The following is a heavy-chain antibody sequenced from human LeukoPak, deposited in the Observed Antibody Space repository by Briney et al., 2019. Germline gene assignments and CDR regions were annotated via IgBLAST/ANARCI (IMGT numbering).Heavy chain of an antibody. Sequence: ASVKVSCKASGYTFTSYGISWVRQAPGQGLEWMGWISAYNGNTNYAQKLQGRVTMTTDTSTSTAYMELRSLRSDDTAVYYCARGADRTYYYDSSGLGAFDTWGQGTMVTVSS. D-gene: IGHD3-22*01. CDR3: ARGADRTYYYDSSGLGAFDT. CDR1: GYTFTSYG. CDR2: ISAYNGNT. J-gene: IGHJ3*02. V-gene: IGHV1-18*04.